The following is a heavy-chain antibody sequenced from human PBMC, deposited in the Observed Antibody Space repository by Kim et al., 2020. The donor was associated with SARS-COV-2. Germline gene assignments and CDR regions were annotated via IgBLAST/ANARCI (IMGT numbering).Heavy chain of an antibody. J-gene: IGHJ4*02. D-gene: IGHD3-22*01. CDR3: ARAEYYYDTSGYID. V-gene: IGHV3-11*05. Sequence: ATSVKGRFTISRDNAKNSLYLQMNSLRAEDTAVYYCARAEYYYDTSGYIDWGQGTLVTVSS.